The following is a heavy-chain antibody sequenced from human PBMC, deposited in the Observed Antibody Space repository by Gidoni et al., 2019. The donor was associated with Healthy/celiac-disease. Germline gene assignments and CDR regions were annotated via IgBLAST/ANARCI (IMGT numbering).Heavy chain of an antibody. Sequence: EVQLVESGGGLVQPGRSLRLSCAASGFTFDDYAMHWVRQAPGKGLEWVSGISWNSGSIGYADSVKGRFTISRDNAKNSLYLQMNSLRAEDTALYYCAGGDLGVDAFDIWGQGTMVTVSS. J-gene: IGHJ3*02. CDR3: AGGDLGVDAFDI. V-gene: IGHV3-9*01. CDR1: GFTFDDYA. CDR2: ISWNSGSI. D-gene: IGHD1-26*01.